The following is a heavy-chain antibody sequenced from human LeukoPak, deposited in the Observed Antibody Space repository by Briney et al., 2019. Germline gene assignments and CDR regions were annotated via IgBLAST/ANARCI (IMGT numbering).Heavy chain of an antibody. CDR3: ARSQYGSGSYYTPFDP. J-gene: IGHJ5*02. Sequence: GASVKVSCKASGYTFTTYGILWVRQAPGQGLEWMGWMNPNSGNTGYAQKFQGRVTMTRNTSISTAYMELSSLRSEDTAVYYCARSQYGSGSYYTPFDPWGQGTLVTVSS. CDR1: GYTFTTYG. V-gene: IGHV1-8*02. D-gene: IGHD3-10*01. CDR2: MNPNSGNT.